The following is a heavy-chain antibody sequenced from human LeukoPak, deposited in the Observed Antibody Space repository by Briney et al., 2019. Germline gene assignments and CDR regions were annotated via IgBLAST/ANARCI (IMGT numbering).Heavy chain of an antibody. CDR2: IYPDDSET. CDR1: GYSFTDYW. D-gene: IGHD3-10*01. J-gene: IGHJ6*02. Sequence: GESLKISCEGSGYSFTDYWIALVRQMPGKGLEWMGIIYPDDSETRYSPSFQGQVTISADKSISTAYLQWSSLKASDTAMYYCARGDYYGSGDLYYYYYGMDVWGQGTTVTVSS. V-gene: IGHV5-51*01. CDR3: ARGDYYGSGDLYYYYYGMDV.